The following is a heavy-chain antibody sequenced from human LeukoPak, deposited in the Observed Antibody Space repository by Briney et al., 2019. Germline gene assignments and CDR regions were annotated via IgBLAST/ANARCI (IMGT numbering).Heavy chain of an antibody. V-gene: IGHV4-61*08. J-gene: IGHJ4*02. CDR2: IYYTGST. CDR1: GGSVNSGVYY. Sequence: PSETLSLTCTVSGGSVNSGVYYWSWIRQPPGKGLEWIGYIYYTGSTKYNPSLKSRVTISVDTSKNQFSLKLRSVTAADTAVYYFVRGIAAAGLYFDYWGQGTLVTVSS. D-gene: IGHD6-13*01. CDR3: VRGIAAAGLYFDY.